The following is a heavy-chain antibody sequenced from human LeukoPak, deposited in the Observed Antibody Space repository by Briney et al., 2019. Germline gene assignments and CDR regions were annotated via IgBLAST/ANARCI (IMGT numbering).Heavy chain of an antibody. J-gene: IGHJ4*02. D-gene: IGHD3-22*01. Sequence: ASVKVSCKTSGYNFTDYYMHWVRQAPGQGLEWMGWINSNSGGTNSAQKFQGRVTLTRDTSISTAYMELSRLRSDDTAVYYCARTSQYYYDSSGLITYFDYWGQGTLVTVSS. CDR2: INSNSGGT. CDR1: GYNFTDYY. V-gene: IGHV1-2*02. CDR3: ARTSQYYYDSSGLITYFDY.